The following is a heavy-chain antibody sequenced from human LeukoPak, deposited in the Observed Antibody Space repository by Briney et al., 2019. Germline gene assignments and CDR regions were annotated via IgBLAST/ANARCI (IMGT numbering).Heavy chain of an antibody. Sequence: GGSLRLSCAASGFTFSSYIMNWVRQAPGKGLEWVAPIGTSSSYIYYADSVKGRFTVSRDNPKNSLYLQMNSLRAEDTAVYYCARGALVIDYWGQGTLVTVSS. V-gene: IGHV3-21*01. CDR2: IGTSSSYI. CDR3: ARGALVIDY. J-gene: IGHJ4*02. CDR1: GFTFSSYI. D-gene: IGHD3-16*02.